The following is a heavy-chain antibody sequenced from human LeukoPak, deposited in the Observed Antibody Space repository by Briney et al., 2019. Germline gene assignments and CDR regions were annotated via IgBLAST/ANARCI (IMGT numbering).Heavy chain of an antibody. CDR1: GYTFTSYG. CDR3: ARDLTSEYCTNGVCPYYYYYGMDV. Sequence: ASVKVSCKASGYTFTSYGISWVRQAPGQGLEWMGWISAYNGNTNYAQKLQGRVTMTTDTSTSTAYMELRSLRSDDTAVYYCARDLTSEYCTNGVCPYYYYYGMDVWGQGTTVTVSS. D-gene: IGHD2-8*01. J-gene: IGHJ6*02. CDR2: ISAYNGNT. V-gene: IGHV1-18*01.